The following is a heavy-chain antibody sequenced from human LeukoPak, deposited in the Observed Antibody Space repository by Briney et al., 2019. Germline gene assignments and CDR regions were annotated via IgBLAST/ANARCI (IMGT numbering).Heavy chain of an antibody. CDR3: ARGRTFDN. V-gene: IGHV4-59*11. CDR1: VGSISSHY. CDR2: IYDRGST. Sequence: PSETLSLTCTVSVGSISSHYWSWGRQPPGEGLEWIGNIYDRGSTTYNPSLKSRVTISVDTSKNQFSLRLRSVTAADTAVYYCARGRTFDNWGQGTLVTVSS. J-gene: IGHJ4*02.